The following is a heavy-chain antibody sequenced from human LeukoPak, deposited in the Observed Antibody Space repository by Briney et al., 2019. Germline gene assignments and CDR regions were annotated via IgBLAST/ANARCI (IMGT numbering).Heavy chain of an antibody. Sequence: GESLKISCKGSGSRFTSYWIGWGRQMPGKGLEWMGIIYPGDSDTRYSPSFQGQVTISADKSISTAYLQWSSLKASDTAMYYCARISRDGYNAYYYYYMDVWGKGTTVTVSS. J-gene: IGHJ6*03. CDR1: GSRFTSYW. D-gene: IGHD5-24*01. CDR3: ARISRDGYNAYYYYYMDV. CDR2: IYPGDSDT. V-gene: IGHV5-51*01.